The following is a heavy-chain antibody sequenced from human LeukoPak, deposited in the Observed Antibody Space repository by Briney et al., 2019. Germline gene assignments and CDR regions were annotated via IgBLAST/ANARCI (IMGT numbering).Heavy chain of an antibody. J-gene: IGHJ4*02. CDR1: GGSFSGYY. CDR3: ARNGNKTERNFDY. CDR2: INHSGST. D-gene: IGHD1-1*01. V-gene: IGHV4-34*01. Sequence: PSETLSLTCAVYGGSFSGYYWSWIRQPPGKGLEWIGEINHSGSTNYNPSLKSRVTISVDTPKNQFSLKLSSVTAADTAVYYCARNGNKTERNFDYWGQGTLVTVSS.